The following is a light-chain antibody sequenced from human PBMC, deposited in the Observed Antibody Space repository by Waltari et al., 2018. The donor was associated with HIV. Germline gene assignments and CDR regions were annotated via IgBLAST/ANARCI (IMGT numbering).Light chain of an antibody. J-gene: IGLJ3*02. CDR1: SNDVVRYNY. Sequence: QSALTQPASVSGSPGQSITISCTGSSNDVVRYNYVSWYQQHPGNAPRLMIYDVSTRPSGVSDRFSGSKSGDTASLTISGLQPEDEADYYCESYTSTSVWVFGGGTRLTVL. V-gene: IGLV2-14*03. CDR3: ESYTSTSVWV. CDR2: DVS.